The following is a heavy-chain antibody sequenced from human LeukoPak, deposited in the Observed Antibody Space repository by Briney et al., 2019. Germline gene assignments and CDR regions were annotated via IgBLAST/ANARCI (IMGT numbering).Heavy chain of an antibody. CDR2: IYHSGST. D-gene: IGHD5-12*01. V-gene: IGHV4-38-2*02. Sequence: PSETLSLTCTVSGYSISSGYYWGWIRQPPGKGLEWIGSIYHSGSTYYNPSLKSRVTISVDTSKNQFSLKLSSVTAADTAVYYCAGGYGGYFDYWGQGTLVTVSS. CDR3: AGGYGGYFDY. CDR1: GYSISSGYY. J-gene: IGHJ4*02.